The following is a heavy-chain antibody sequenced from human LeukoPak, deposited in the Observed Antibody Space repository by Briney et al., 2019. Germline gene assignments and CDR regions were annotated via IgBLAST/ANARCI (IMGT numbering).Heavy chain of an antibody. D-gene: IGHD2-15*01. CDR2: IYYSGST. Sequence: SETLSLTCTVSGGSISSGGYYWSWIRQHPGKGLEWIGYIYYSGSTYYNPSLKSRVTISVDTSKNQFSLKLSSVTAADTAVYYCARERVEDYYYYYGMDVWGKGTTVTVSS. CDR1: GGSISSGGYY. V-gene: IGHV4-31*03. CDR3: ARERVEDYYYYYGMDV. J-gene: IGHJ6*04.